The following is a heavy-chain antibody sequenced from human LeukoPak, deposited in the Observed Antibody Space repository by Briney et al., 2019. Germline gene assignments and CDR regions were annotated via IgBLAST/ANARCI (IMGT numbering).Heavy chain of an antibody. CDR3: AGGGSYLGYYFDY. D-gene: IGHD1-26*01. CDR2: ISSSSSYI. J-gene: IGHJ4*02. Sequence: GGPLRLSCAASGLTFSSYSMNWVRQAPGKGLEWVSSISSSSSYIYYADSVKGRFTISRDNAKNSLYLQMNSLRAEDTAVYYCAGGGSYLGYYFDYWGQGTLVTVSS. CDR1: GLTFSSYS. V-gene: IGHV3-21*01.